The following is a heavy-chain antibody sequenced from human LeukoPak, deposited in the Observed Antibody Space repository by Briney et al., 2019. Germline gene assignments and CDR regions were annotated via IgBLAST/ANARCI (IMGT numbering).Heavy chain of an antibody. Sequence: SETLSLTCTVSGGSISSSYWSWIRQPAGKGLEWIGRISSSGSTNYNPSLKSRVTMSVDTSKNLFSLKLSSVTAADTAVYYCARGTEYCSSITCYRWFDPWGQGTLVTVYS. J-gene: IGHJ5*02. CDR2: ISSSGST. CDR3: ARGTEYCSSITCYRWFDP. V-gene: IGHV4-4*07. CDR1: GGSISSSY. D-gene: IGHD2-2*02.